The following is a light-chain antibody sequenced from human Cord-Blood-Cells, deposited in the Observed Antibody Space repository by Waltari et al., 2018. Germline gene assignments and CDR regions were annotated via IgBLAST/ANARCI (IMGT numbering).Light chain of an antibody. CDR3: CSYAGSSTFAV. Sequence: HSALTQPASVSGSPGQSITLSFTDTSSHVGGSNLVSWYQQHPGKAPKLMIYEGSKRPSGVSNRFSGSKSGNTASLTISGLQAEDEADYYCCSYAGSSTFAVFGGGTKLTVL. CDR1: SSHVGGSNL. CDR2: EGS. V-gene: IGLV2-23*03. J-gene: IGLJ3*02.